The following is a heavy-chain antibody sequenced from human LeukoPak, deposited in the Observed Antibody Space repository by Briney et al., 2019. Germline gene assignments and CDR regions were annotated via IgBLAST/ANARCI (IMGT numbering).Heavy chain of an antibody. CDR2: VNHKSGGA. CDR1: GYTFTDYY. V-gene: IGHV1-2*02. D-gene: IGHD3-3*01. J-gene: IGHJ4*02. CDR3: AREGGGLTPPGRTFWSGYSPLDF. Sequence: ASVRVSCKASGYTFTDYYIHWVRQAPGQGLEWMGWVNHKSGGANYAQNFQVRVTMTSVPSISTVYMELTSLTSDDTAVYYCAREGGGLTPPGRTFWSGYSPLDFWGLGTLVTVSS.